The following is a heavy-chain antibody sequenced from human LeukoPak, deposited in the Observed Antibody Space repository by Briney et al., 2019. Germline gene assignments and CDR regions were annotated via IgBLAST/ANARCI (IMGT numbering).Heavy chain of an antibody. Sequence: GGSLRLSCAASGFTFSSYSMNWVRQAPGKGLEWVSSISSSSSYIYYADSVKGRFTISRDNAKNSLYLQMNSLRAVDTAVYYCARDWAAMVTRGPTIDYWGQGTLVTVSS. J-gene: IGHJ4*02. V-gene: IGHV3-21*01. D-gene: IGHD5-18*01. CDR1: GFTFSSYS. CDR2: ISSSSSYI. CDR3: ARDWAAMVTRGPTIDY.